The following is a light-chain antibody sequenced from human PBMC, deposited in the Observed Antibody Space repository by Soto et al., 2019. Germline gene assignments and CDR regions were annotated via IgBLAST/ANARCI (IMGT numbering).Light chain of an antibody. CDR3: QQTYSLPGT. V-gene: IGKV1-39*01. Sequence: DIQMTQSPSSLSASVGDRVNITCRASRSISGYLNWYQQKPGKAPNLLIYAASRLQSGVPSRFSGSGSGTDFTLTLNRLQPEDFASYYCQQTYSLPGTFGQGTKVGIK. CDR2: AAS. J-gene: IGKJ1*01. CDR1: RSISGY.